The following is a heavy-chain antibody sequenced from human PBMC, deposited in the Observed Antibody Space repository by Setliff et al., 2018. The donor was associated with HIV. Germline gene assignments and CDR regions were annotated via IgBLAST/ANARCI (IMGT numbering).Heavy chain of an antibody. J-gene: IGHJ4*02. V-gene: IGHV7-4-1*02. CDR1: GYTFSDYA. CDR2: INTKTGKS. D-gene: IGHD6-25*01. Sequence: ASVKVSCKASGYTFSDYAMNWVRQAPGQGFEWMGWINTKTGKSTYIQGFTGRFVFSLDTSVSTAYLQINSLKAEDTAVYFCAGDGSGRFRSGPHYDHWGRGTLGTVS. CDR3: AGDGSGRFRSGPHYDH.